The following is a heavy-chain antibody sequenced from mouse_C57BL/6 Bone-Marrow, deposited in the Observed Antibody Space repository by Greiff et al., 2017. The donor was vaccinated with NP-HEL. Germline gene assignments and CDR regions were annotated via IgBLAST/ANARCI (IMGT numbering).Heavy chain of an antibody. CDR2: IWSGGST. CDR1: GFSLTSYG. CDR3: ARNTHYYGSRAFAY. D-gene: IGHD1-1*01. J-gene: IGHJ3*01. V-gene: IGHV2-2*01. Sequence: QVHVKQSGPGLVQPSQSLSITCTVSGFSLTSYGVHWVRQSPGKGLEWLGVIWSGGSTDYNAAFISRLSISKDNSKSQVFFKMNSLQADDTAIYYCARNTHYYGSRAFAYWGQGTLVTVSA.